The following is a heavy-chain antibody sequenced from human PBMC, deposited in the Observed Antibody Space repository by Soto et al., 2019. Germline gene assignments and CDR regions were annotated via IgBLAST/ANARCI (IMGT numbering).Heavy chain of an antibody. Sequence: QVHLVESGGGVVQPGKSLRLSCAASGFSFSNHAMHWVRQAPGKGLEWLTVISFDGANKYYADSVKGRLTISRDNSNNTLYLQMSSLRAEDTAFFYCARDRRPQVTVNFDHSGQGTPVTVSS. CDR2: ISFDGANK. J-gene: IGHJ4*02. CDR3: ARDRRPQVTVNFDH. D-gene: IGHD4-4*01. CDR1: GFSFSNHA. V-gene: IGHV3-30-3*01.